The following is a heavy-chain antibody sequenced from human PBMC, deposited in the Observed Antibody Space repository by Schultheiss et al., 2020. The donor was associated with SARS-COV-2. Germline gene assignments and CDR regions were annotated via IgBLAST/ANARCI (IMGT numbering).Heavy chain of an antibody. Sequence: ETLSLTCAASGFTFSSYWMHWVRQAPGKGLVWVSRINSDGSSTSYADSVKGRFTISRDNAKNTLYLQMNSLRAEDTAVYYCARGWGSSSAWGQGTLVTVSS. D-gene: IGHD6-13*01. CDR2: INSDGSST. CDR1: GFTFSSYW. CDR3: ARGWGSSSA. J-gene: IGHJ4*02. V-gene: IGHV3-74*01.